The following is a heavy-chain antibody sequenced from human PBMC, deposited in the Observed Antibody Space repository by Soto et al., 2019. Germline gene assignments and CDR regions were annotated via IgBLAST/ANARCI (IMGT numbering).Heavy chain of an antibody. CDR1: GFTFSNAW. CDR2: IKSKTDGGTT. CDR3: TTVQGIAARPDYYYYYYMDV. V-gene: IGHV3-15*01. J-gene: IGHJ6*03. D-gene: IGHD6-6*01. Sequence: GGSLRLSCAASGFTFSNAWMSWVRQAPGKGLEWVGRIKSKTDGGTTDYAAPVKGRFTISRDDSKNTLYLQMNSLKTEDTAVYYCTTVQGIAARPDYYYYYYMDVWGKGTTVTVSS.